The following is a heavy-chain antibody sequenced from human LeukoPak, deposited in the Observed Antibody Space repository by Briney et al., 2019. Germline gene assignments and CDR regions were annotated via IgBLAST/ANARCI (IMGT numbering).Heavy chain of an antibody. Sequence: GGSLRLSCAASGFNISDHYMSWIRQAPGRGLEWVSYISNRGFSTYYADSVEGRFTISRDNTKNSLYLEMQSLRVEDTAVYYCARNKRRFDQWGQGTVVTVSS. CDR1: GFNISDHY. J-gene: IGHJ4*02. CDR2: ISNRGFST. CDR3: ARNKRRFDQ. V-gene: IGHV3-11*01.